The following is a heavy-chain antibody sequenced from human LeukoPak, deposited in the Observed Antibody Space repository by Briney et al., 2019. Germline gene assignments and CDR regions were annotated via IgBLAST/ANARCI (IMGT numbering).Heavy chain of an antibody. J-gene: IGHJ4*02. V-gene: IGHV3-30*02. Sequence: GGSLRLSCAASGFTFSSYGMHWVRQAPGKGLEWVAFIRYDGSNKYYADSVKGRFTISRDNSKNTLYLQMNSLRAEDTAVYYCAKLVRELWFGELVWDYWGQGTLVTVSS. D-gene: IGHD3-10*01. CDR2: IRYDGSNK. CDR3: AKLVRELWFGELVWDY. CDR1: GFTFSSYG.